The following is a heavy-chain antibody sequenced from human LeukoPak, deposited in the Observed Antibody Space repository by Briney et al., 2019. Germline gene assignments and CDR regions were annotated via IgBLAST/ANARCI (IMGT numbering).Heavy chain of an antibody. D-gene: IGHD3-9*01. Sequence: SETLSLTCTVSGGSISSYYWSWIRQPPGKGLEWIGYIYYSGSTNYNPSLKSRVTISVDTSKNQFSLKLGSVTAADTAVHYCARALRYFDWLSTRHYYYYMDVWGKGTTVTVSS. CDR2: IYYSGST. J-gene: IGHJ6*03. V-gene: IGHV4-59*01. CDR1: GGSISSYY. CDR3: ARALRYFDWLSTRHYYYYMDV.